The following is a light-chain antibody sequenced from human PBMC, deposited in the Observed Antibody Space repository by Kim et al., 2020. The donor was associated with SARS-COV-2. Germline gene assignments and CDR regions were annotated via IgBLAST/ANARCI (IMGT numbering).Light chain of an antibody. CDR1: NIGSKS. CDR3: QAWESSSDQPG. Sequence: SYELTQPPSVSVAPGKTARITCGGNNIGSKSVHWYQQKPGQAPVLVIYYDSDRPSGIPERFSGSNSGNTATLTISRVEAGDEADYYCQAWESSSDQPGFG. J-gene: IGLJ3*02. CDR2: YDS. V-gene: IGLV3-21*01.